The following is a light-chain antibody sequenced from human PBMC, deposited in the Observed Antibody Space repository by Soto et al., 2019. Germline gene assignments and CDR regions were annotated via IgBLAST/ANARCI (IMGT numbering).Light chain of an antibody. CDR2: SAS. CDR1: QSINSY. J-gene: IGKJ2*01. V-gene: IGKV1-39*01. Sequence: DIQMTQSPSSLSASVGDRVTVSCRASQSINSYLNWYQQKPGKAPTLLIYSASSLDEGVPSRFSGSGSGTEFTLTISSLQPEDFATYSCQQTYTTPYTFGQGTNLEIK. CDR3: QQTYTTPYT.